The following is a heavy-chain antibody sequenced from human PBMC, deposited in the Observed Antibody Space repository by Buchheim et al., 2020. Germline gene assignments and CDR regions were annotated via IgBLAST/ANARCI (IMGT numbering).Heavy chain of an antibody. D-gene: IGHD2-2*01. CDR3: AREKREYCSSTSCYANYYYGMDV. Sequence: QVQLQESGPGLVKPSGTLSLTCAVSGGSISSSNWWSWVRQPPGKGLEWIGEIYHSGSTNYNPSLKSRVTISVDKSKNQFSPKLSSVTAADTAVYYCAREKREYCSSTSCYANYYYGMDVWGQGTT. CDR2: IYHSGST. V-gene: IGHV4-4*02. J-gene: IGHJ6*02. CDR1: GGSISSSNW.